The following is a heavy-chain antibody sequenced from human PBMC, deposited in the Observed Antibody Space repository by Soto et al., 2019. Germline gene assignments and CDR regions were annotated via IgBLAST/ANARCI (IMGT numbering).Heavy chain of an antibody. CDR1: GYTFTSYA. Sequence: QVQLVQSGAEVKKPGASVKVSCKASGYTFTSYAMHWVRQAPGQRLEWMGWINAGNGNTKYSQKFQGRVTITRDTSASTAYMELSSLRSEDTAVYYCARQAEGGYNYGHWGQGTLVTVSS. CDR3: ARQAEGGYNYGH. D-gene: IGHD5-12*01. J-gene: IGHJ4*02. CDR2: INAGNGNT. V-gene: IGHV1-3*01.